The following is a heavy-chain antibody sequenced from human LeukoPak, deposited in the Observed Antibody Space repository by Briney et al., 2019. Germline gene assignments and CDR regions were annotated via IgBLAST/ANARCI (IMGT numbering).Heavy chain of an antibody. Sequence: PGGSLRLSCAASGFTFSSYWMSWVRQAPGKGLEWVANIKQDGSEKNYVDSVKGRFTISRDNAKNSLYLQMNSLRAEDTAVYYCASRYYYVSGTLDYWGQGTLVTVSS. CDR2: IKQDGSEK. D-gene: IGHD3-10*01. J-gene: IGHJ4*02. CDR3: ASRYYYVSGTLDY. V-gene: IGHV3-7*01. CDR1: GFTFSSYW.